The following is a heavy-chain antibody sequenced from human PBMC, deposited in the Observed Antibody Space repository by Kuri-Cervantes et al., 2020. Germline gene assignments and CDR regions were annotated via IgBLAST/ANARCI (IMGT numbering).Heavy chain of an antibody. J-gene: IGHJ4*02. CDR2: IYYSGST. V-gene: IGHV4-31*02. Sequence: SCTVSGGSISSGGYYWSWIRQHPGKGLEWIGYIYYSGSTYYNSSLKSRVTISVDTSKNLFSLKLSSVTAADTAVYYCASQDYYGSGFDYWGQGTLVTVSS. D-gene: IGHD3-10*01. CDR1: GGSISSGGYY. CDR3: ASQDYYGSGFDY.